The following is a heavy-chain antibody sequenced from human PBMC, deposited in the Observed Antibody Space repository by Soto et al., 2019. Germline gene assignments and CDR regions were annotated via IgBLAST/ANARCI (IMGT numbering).Heavy chain of an antibody. CDR1: GFTFSSYA. D-gene: IGHD6-19*01. J-gene: IGHJ4*02. Sequence: XGSLRLSCAASGFTFSSYAMSWVRQAPGKGLEWVSAISGSGGSAYYADSVKGRFTISRDNFKNTLYLQMNSLRAEDTAVYYGAKDRGIAVAGTGDYWGQGTLVTVSS. CDR2: ISGSGGSA. V-gene: IGHV3-23*01. CDR3: AKDRGIAVAGTGDY.